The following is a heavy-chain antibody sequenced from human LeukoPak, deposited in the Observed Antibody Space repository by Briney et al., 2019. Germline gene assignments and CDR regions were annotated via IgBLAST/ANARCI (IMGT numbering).Heavy chain of an antibody. V-gene: IGHV3-9*01. CDR2: ISWNSGSI. D-gene: IGHD3-22*01. Sequence: GGSLRLSCAASGFTFDDYAMHWVRQAPGKGLEWVSGISWNSGSIGYADSVKGRFTISRDNAKNSLYLQMNSLRAEDTALYYCAKGPTVGYHDSSGYYYFDYWGQGTLVTVSS. CDR3: AKGPTVGYHDSSGYYYFDY. CDR1: GFTFDDYA. J-gene: IGHJ4*02.